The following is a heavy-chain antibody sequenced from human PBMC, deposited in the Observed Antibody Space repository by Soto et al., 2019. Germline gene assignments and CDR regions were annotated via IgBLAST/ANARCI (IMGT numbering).Heavy chain of an antibody. Sequence: GGSLRLSCAASGFTFSSYAMSWVRQAPGKGLEWVSAISGRGGSTYYADSVQGRFTISRDNSKNTLYLQMNSLRAEDTAVYYCAKSPAQYCSGGSWYLDYWGQGTLVTVAS. J-gene: IGHJ4*02. CDR1: GFTFSSYA. V-gene: IGHV3-23*01. CDR3: AKSPAQYCSGGSWYLDY. CDR2: ISGRGGST. D-gene: IGHD2-15*01.